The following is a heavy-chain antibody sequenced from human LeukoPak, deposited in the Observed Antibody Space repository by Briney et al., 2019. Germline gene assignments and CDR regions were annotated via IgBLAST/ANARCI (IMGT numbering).Heavy chain of an antibody. J-gene: IGHJ4*02. CDR2: IYYSVST. CDR3: ARHRGIAVAGYIIDY. CDR1: GGFISIYY. Sequence: KPAVTLSLTCTLSGGFISIYYWSWIRQPPEKGLEWLGYIYYSVSTNYNPSLKSRVTISVDTSKNQFSLKLSSVTAADTAVYYCARHRGIAVAGYIIDYWGQGTLVTVSS. V-gene: IGHV4-59*08. D-gene: IGHD6-19*01.